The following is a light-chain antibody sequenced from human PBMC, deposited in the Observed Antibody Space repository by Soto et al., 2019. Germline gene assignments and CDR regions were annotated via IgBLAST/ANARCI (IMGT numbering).Light chain of an antibody. V-gene: IGKV3-20*01. Sequence: EVVLTQSPGTLSLSPGDRGTLSCRASQIVTSSYLAWYQQKFGQAPRLLIYAASTRATGIPDRFSGSGFGTDFTLTISRLEPEDSAVYYCQQYDSSPPFALTFGGGTKVDI. CDR3: QQYDSSPPFALT. CDR2: AAS. CDR1: QIVTSSY. J-gene: IGKJ4*01.